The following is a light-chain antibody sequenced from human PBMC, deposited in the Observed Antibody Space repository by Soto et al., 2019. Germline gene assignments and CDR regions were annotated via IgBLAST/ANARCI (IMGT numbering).Light chain of an antibody. V-gene: IGKV4-1*01. J-gene: IGKJ2*01. CDR2: WSS. CDR3: QQYYTTPYT. CDR1: HSLLYNSSHY. Sequence: VVTQFPDSLTVSLGERAAIDCKSSHSLLYNSSHYLAWYQQKPGQPPKLLIYWSSTRESGVPARFSGSESGTNFTLTISGLQAEDAAVYYCQQYYTTPYTFGQGTKLAI.